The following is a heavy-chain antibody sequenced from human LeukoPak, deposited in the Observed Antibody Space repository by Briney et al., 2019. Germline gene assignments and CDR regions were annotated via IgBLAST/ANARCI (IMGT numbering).Heavy chain of an antibody. CDR2: IYYSGST. Sequence: PSETLSLTCTVSGGSISSYYWSWIRQPPGKGLEWIGYIYYSGSTNYNPSLKSRVTISVDTSKNQFSLKLSSVTAADTAVYYCASSTVTNGSDYYYYGMDVWGQGTTVTVCS. CDR3: ASSTVTNGSDYYYYGMDV. CDR1: GGSISSYY. D-gene: IGHD4-17*01. J-gene: IGHJ6*02. V-gene: IGHV4-59*08.